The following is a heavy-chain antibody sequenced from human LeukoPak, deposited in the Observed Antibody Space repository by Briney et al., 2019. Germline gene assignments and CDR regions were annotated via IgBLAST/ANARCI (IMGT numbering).Heavy chain of an antibody. D-gene: IGHD6-13*01. CDR2: IYYSGST. V-gene: IGHV4-39*07. J-gene: IGHJ6*03. CDR3: ARDSSRDYYYYYMDV. Sequence: SETLSLTCTVSGGSISSSSYYWGWIRQPPGKGLEWIGSIYYSGSTYYNPSLKSRVTILVDTSKNQFSLKLSSVTAADTAVYYCARDSSRDYYYYYMDVWGKGTTVTVSS. CDR1: GGSISSSSYY.